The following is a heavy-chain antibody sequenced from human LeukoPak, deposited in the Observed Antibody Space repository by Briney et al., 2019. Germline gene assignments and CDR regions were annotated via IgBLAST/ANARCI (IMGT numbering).Heavy chain of an antibody. CDR2: INGGGGDR. V-gene: IGHV3-23*01. CDR3: GKAEAGTYYFDY. CDR1: GFIFRNYA. J-gene: IGHJ4*02. Sequence: GGSLRLSCAASGFIFRNYAMRWVRQVPGKGLEWVSAINGGGGDRFYADSVKGRFTISRDNSKNTLYLQMSSLRVEDTAVYYCGKAEAGTYYFDYWGQGTLVTVSS. D-gene: IGHD6-19*01.